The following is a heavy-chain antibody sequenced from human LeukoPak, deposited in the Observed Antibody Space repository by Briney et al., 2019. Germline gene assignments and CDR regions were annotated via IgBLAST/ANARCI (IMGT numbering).Heavy chain of an antibody. V-gene: IGHV3-64D*09. CDR3: VRGYSFGPYGMDV. D-gene: IGHD2-15*01. Sequence: GGSLRLSCSASGFPFSSYAMHWVRQAPGKGLKYVSAISDSGGSTYYADSVKGRFTISRDNSKNTLYLQMSSLRAEDTAVYFCVRGYSFGPYGMDVWGQGATVTVSS. CDR2: ISDSGGST. J-gene: IGHJ6*02. CDR1: GFPFSSYA.